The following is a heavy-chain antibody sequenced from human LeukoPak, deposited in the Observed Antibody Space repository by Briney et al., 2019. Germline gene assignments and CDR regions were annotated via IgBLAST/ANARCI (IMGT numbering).Heavy chain of an antibody. CDR2: IVVGSGNT. D-gene: IGHD3-10*01. V-gene: IGHV1-58*02. CDR1: GFTFTSSA. Sequence: SVKVSCKASGFTFTSSAMQWVRQARGQRLEWIGWIVVGSGNTNYAQKFQERVTITRDMSTSTADMELSSLRSEDTAVYYCAAVVIGGDYYGSGKRRFDPWGQGTLVTVSS. J-gene: IGHJ5*02. CDR3: AAVVIGGDYYGSGKRRFDP.